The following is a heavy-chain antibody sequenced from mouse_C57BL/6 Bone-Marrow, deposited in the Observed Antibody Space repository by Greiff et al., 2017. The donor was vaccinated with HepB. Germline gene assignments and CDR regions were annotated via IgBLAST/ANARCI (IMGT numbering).Heavy chain of an antibody. Sequence: EVKLVESGGGLVQSGRSLRLSCATSGFTFSDFYMEWVRQAPGKGLEWIAASRNKANDYTTEYSASVKGRFIVSRDTSQSILYLQMNALRAEDTAIYYSARDGYSAWFAYWGQGTLVTVSA. V-gene: IGHV7-1*01. D-gene: IGHD2-12*01. CDR2: SRNKANDYTT. CDR3: ARDGYSAWFAY. J-gene: IGHJ3*01. CDR1: GFTFSDFY.